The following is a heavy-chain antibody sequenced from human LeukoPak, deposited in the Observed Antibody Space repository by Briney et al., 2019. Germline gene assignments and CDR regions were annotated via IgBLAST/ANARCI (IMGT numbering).Heavy chain of an antibody. D-gene: IGHD4-17*01. Sequence: PSETLSLTCTVSGGSISSGSYYWSWIRQPAGKGLEWIGRIYTSGSTNYNPSLKSRVTISVDTSKNQFSLKLSSVTAADTAVYYCARSEFSGDDYGDYPGGYWGQGTLVTVSS. CDR1: GGSISSGSYY. CDR2: IYTSGST. J-gene: IGHJ4*02. CDR3: ARSEFSGDDYGDYPGGY. V-gene: IGHV4-61*02.